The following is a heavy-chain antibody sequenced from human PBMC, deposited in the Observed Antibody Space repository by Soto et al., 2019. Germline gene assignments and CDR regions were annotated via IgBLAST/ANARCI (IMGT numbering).Heavy chain of an antibody. V-gene: IGHV1-46*03. D-gene: IGHD5-12*01. CDR1: GYTFTKFH. Sequence: ASVKVSCKASGYTFTKFHIHWVRQAPGQGLEWMGVIDPSGGVTRDAQRFQGRITMTSDTSTSSVYMELRGLTSEDTAVYYCAREGGRGYLYCSYWGQGTLVTVSS. CDR2: IDPSGGVT. J-gene: IGHJ4*02. CDR3: AREGGRGYLYCSY.